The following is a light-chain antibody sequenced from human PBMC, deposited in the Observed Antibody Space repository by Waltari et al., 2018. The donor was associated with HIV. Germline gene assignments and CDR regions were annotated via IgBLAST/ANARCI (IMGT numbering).Light chain of an antibody. V-gene: IGKV2-28*01. CDR1: QNLLDSHGYNY. CDR3: MQGLQTPQVT. CDR2: LGS. Sequence: IVMTQSPLSLPVTPGEPDSISCRSGQNLLDSHGYNYLDWYMQRTGQSPQLLIYLGSNRTSGVPDRFSGGGSGTDFTLKISRVEADDVGVYYCMQGLQTPQVTFGGGTKVEIK. J-gene: IGKJ4*01.